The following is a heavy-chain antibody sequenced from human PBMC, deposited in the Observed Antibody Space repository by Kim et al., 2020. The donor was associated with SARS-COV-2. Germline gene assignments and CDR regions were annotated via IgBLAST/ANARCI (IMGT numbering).Heavy chain of an antibody. D-gene: IGHD6-19*01. Sequence: GESLKISCKGSGYSFTSYWISWVRQMPGKGLEWMGRIDPSDSYTNYSPSFQGHVTISADKSISTAYLQWSSLKASDTAMYYCARGGFGGSGWNQNLNWFDPWGQGTLVTVSS. CDR1: GYSFTSYW. CDR3: ARGGFGGSGWNQNLNWFDP. V-gene: IGHV5-10-1*01. J-gene: IGHJ5*02. CDR2: IDPSDSYT.